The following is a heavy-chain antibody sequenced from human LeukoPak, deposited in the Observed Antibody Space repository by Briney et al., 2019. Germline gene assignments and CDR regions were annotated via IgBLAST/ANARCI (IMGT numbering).Heavy chain of an antibody. D-gene: IGHD6-13*01. Sequence: ASVKVSCKASGYAFTSYDINWVRQATGQGLEWMGWMNPNSGNTGYAQKFQGRVTSTRNTSISTAYMELSSLRSEDTAVYYCARANTIAAAGLVVYYFDYWGQGTLVTVSS. V-gene: IGHV1-8*03. CDR2: MNPNSGNT. CDR3: ARANTIAAAGLVVYYFDY. J-gene: IGHJ4*02. CDR1: GYAFTSYD.